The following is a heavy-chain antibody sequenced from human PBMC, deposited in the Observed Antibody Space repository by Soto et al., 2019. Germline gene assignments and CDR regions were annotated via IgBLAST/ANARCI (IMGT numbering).Heavy chain of an antibody. J-gene: IGHJ5*02. V-gene: IGHV1-69*13. D-gene: IGHD3-3*01. Sequence: SVKVSCKASGGTFSIYAISWVRQAPGQGLERMGGIIPIFGTANYAQKFQGRVTITADESTSTAYMELSSLRSEDTAVYYCARERRRYYDFWDPNWFDPWGQGTLVTVSS. CDR1: GGTFSIYA. CDR2: IIPIFGTA. CDR3: ARERRRYYDFWDPNWFDP.